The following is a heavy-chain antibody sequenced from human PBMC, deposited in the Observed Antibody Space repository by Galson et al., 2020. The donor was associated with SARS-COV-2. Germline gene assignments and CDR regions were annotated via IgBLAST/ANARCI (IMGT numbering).Heavy chain of an antibody. CDR1: GLTFSNTE. D-gene: IGHD7-27*01. CDR2: ISMSGITI. J-gene: IGHJ5*01. CDR3: ATGDVWFES. V-gene: IGHV3-48*03. Sequence: GGSLRLSCAASGLTFSNTEMNWVRQAPGKGLEWLSYISMSGITIYFADSVKGRFTISRDNAENSLYLQMNSLRAEDTGIYYCATGDVWFESWGQGTLVTVSS.